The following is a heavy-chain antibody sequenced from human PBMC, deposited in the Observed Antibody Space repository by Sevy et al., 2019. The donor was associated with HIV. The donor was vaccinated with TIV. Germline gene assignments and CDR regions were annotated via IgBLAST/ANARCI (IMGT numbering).Heavy chain of an antibody. J-gene: IGHJ4*02. Sequence: GGSLRLSCAASGFTFSDYYMSWIRQAPGEGLGWVSYISSGSSYTNYADSVKGRFTISRDNARNSLYLQMNSLRAEHTAVYYCAKDSRVYSSSHFDYWGQGIRVTVSS. CDR1: GFTFSDYY. D-gene: IGHD6-13*01. CDR3: AKDSRVYSSSHFDY. V-gene: IGHV3-11*06. CDR2: ISSGSSYT.